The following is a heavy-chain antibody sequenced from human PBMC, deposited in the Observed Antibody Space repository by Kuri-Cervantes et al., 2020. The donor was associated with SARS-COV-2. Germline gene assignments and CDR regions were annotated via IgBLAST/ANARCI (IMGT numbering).Heavy chain of an antibody. CDR1: GGSISSSSYY. CDR3: AVFVVPAARGFDY. CDR2: IYYSGST. J-gene: IGHJ4*02. V-gene: IGHV4-39*01. D-gene: IGHD2-2*01. Sequence: SETLSLTCTVSGGSISSSSYYWGWIRQPPGKGLEWIGSIYYSGSTYYNPSLKSRVTISVDTPKNQFSLKLSSVTAADTAVYYCAVFVVPAARGFDYWGQGTLVTVSS.